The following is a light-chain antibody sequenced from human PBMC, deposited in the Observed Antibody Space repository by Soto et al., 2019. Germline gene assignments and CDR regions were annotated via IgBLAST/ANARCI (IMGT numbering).Light chain of an antibody. CDR3: HQYSGPPYT. Sequence: EVVLTQSPATLSLSPGERATLSCRASENVRTFVDWYQQKPGQAPRLLIYGASNRATGIPARFSGSGSGTDFTLTISRLEPEDFAVYYCHQYSGPPYTVGQGTKLEIK. V-gene: IGKV3-11*01. CDR2: GAS. CDR1: ENVRTF. J-gene: IGKJ2*01.